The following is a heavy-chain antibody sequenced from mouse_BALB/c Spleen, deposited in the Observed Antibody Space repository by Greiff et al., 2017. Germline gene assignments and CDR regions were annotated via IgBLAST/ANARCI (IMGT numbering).Heavy chain of an antibody. CDR2: ISSGGSYT. Sequence: EVKLMESGGDLVKPGGSLKLSCAASGFTFSSYGMSWVRQTPDKRLEWVATISSGGSYTYYPDSVKGRFTISRDNAKNTLYLQMSSLKSEDTAMYYCARHYYGSSYEDFDYWGQGTTLTVSS. CDR1: GFTFSSYG. D-gene: IGHD1-1*01. V-gene: IGHV5-6*01. J-gene: IGHJ2*01. CDR3: ARHYYGSSYEDFDY.